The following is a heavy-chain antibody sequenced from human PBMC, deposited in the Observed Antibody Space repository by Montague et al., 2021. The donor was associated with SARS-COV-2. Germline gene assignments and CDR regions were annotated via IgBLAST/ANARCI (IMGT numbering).Heavy chain of an antibody. Sequence: SETLSLTCAVSAGSIRDYYWSWIRQPAGKGLEWIGRIYTTGSSDYSPSLQSRVTMSVDTSKNQVSLGLMSVTAADTALYYCARERSYLYWYSDLWGRGTLVTVSS. CDR1: AGSIRDYY. CDR3: ARERSYLYWYSDL. J-gene: IGHJ2*01. CDR2: IYTTGSS. V-gene: IGHV4-4*07.